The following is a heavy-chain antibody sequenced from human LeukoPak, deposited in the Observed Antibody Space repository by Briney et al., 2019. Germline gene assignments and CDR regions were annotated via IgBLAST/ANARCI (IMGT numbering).Heavy chain of an antibody. CDR3: GRLHTAAGRPWFDP. CDR1: GGSISSDY. CDR2: IYYSGST. J-gene: IGHJ5*02. Sequence: SETLPLSCTVSGGSISSDYWHWIRQPPGKGLEWIGNIYYSGSTNYNPSLKSRVSISVDTSKNQFSTNLSSVTAADTAVYHCGRLHTAAGRPWFDPWGQATM. V-gene: IGHV4-59*08. D-gene: IGHD6-13*01.